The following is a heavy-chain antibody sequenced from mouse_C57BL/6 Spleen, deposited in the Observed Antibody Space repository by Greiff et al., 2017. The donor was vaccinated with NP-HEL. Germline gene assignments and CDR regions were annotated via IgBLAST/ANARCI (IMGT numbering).Heavy chain of an antibody. J-gene: IGHJ2*01. Sequence: VQLQQSGPELVKPGASVKISCKASGYTFTDYYMNWVKQSHGKSLEWIGDINPNNGGTSYNQKFKGKATLTVDKSSSTAYMELRSLTSEDSAVYYCARRPLDSSGYFDYWGQGTTLTVSS. V-gene: IGHV1-26*01. CDR3: ARRPLDSSGYFDY. CDR1: GYTFTDYY. D-gene: IGHD3-2*02. CDR2: INPNNGGT.